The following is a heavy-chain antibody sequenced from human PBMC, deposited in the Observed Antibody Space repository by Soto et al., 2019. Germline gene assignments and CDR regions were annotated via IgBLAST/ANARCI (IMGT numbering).Heavy chain of an antibody. CDR1: GFTFSSYA. J-gene: IGHJ6*02. Sequence: GGSLRLSCAASGFTFSSYAMSWVRQAPGKGLEWVSAISGSGGSTYYADSVKGRFTISRDNSKNTLYLQMNSLRAEDTAVYYCAKDAPEVTIFGVVIIPVGSRGDYFYGMDVWGQGPTVTVSS. D-gene: IGHD3-3*01. V-gene: IGHV3-23*01. CDR2: ISGSGGST. CDR3: AKDAPEVTIFGVVIIPVGSRGDYFYGMDV.